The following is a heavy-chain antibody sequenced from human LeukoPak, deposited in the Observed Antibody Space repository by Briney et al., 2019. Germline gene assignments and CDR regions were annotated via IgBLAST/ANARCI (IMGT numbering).Heavy chain of an antibody. CDR3: AREHYDFWSGYYDY. CDR1: GFTFSSYW. D-gene: IGHD3-3*01. Sequence: GGSLRLSCAASGFTFSSYWMSWVRQAPGKGLEWVANIKQDGSEKYYVDSVKGRFTISRDNAKNSLYLQMNSLRAEDTAVYYCAREHYDFWSGYYDYWGQGTLVTVSS. V-gene: IGHV3-7*03. J-gene: IGHJ4*02. CDR2: IKQDGSEK.